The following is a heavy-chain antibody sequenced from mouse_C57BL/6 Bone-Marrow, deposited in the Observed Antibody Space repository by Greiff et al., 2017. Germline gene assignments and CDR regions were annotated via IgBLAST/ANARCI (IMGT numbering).Heavy chain of an antibody. J-gene: IGHJ2*01. Sequence: QVHVKQPGAELVKPGASVKMSCKASGYTFTSYWITWVKQRPGPGLEWIGDIYPGSGSTIYNEKFKSKATLTVDTSSSTAYMQLSRLTSEDSAVYYCATRCLLRFFDYWGQGTTLTVSS. CDR2: IYPGSGST. V-gene: IGHV1-55*01. CDR1: GYTFTSYW. D-gene: IGHD2-3*01. CDR3: ATRCLLRFFDY.